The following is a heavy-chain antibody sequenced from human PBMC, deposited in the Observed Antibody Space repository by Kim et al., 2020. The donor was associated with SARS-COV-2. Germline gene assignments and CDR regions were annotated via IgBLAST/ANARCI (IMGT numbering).Heavy chain of an antibody. CDR3: AREGGRGGNSDY. CDR1: GGSISSYY. V-gene: IGHV4-59*13. CDR2: IYYSGST. Sequence: SETLSLTCTVSGGSISSYYWSWIRQPPGKGLEWIGYIYYSGSTNYNPSLKSRVTISVDTSKNQFSLKLSSVTAADTAVYYCAREGGRGGNSDYWGQGTLVTVSS. D-gene: IGHD2-15*01. J-gene: IGHJ4*02.